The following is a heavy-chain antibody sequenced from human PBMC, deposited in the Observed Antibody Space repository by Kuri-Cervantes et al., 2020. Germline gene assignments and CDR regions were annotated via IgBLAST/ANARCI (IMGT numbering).Heavy chain of an antibody. J-gene: IGHJ3*02. CDR3: ARDGSGDYVNAFDI. D-gene: IGHD4-17*01. Sequence: SETLSLTCTVSGGSVSSGSYYWSWIRQPPGKGLEWTGYIYYSGSTNYNPSLKSRVTISVDTSKNQVSLKLSSVTAADTAVYYCARDGSGDYVNAFDIWGQGTMVTVSS. CDR2: IYYSGST. CDR1: GGSVSSGSYY. V-gene: IGHV4-61*01.